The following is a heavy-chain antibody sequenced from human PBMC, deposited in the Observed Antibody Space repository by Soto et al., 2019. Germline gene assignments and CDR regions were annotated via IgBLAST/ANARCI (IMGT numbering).Heavy chain of an antibody. CDR2: ISGSGGST. D-gene: IGHD2-15*01. J-gene: IGHJ4*02. CDR1: WFTFTRYS. Sequence: GGSLRLSCVASWFTFTRYSMNWVRQAPGKGLEWVSAISGSGGSTYYADSVKGRFTISRDNSKNTLYLQMNSLRAEDTAVYYCAKVVAYYFDYWGQGTLVT. V-gene: IGHV3-23*01. CDR3: AKVVAYYFDY.